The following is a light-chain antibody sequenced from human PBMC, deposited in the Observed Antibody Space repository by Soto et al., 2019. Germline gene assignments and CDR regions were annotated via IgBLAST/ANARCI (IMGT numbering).Light chain of an antibody. CDR3: QQYDNLPRT. CDR2: DAS. CDR1: QDISNY. V-gene: IGKV1-33*01. J-gene: IGKJ2*01. Sequence: DIQMTRSPSSLSASVGDRVTITRQASQDISNYLNWYQQKPGKAPKLLIYDASNLETGVPSRFSGSGSGTDFTFTISSLQPEDIATYYCQQYDNLPRTLGQGTKLEIK.